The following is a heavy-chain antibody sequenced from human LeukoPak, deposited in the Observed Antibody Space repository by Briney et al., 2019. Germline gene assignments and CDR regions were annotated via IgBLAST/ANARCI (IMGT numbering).Heavy chain of an antibody. CDR1: GFTFNSFA. CDR2: IRGSGGST. V-gene: IGHV3-23*01. Sequence: GGSLRLSCAASGFTFNSFAMNWVRQAPGKGLGWVSSIRGSGGSTYYADSVKGRFTISRDNSTNTLYLQMNSLRAEDTAVYYCAKAAEYYYDSSGPLYFDYWGQGTLVTVSS. D-gene: IGHD3-22*01. J-gene: IGHJ4*02. CDR3: AKAAEYYYDSSGPLYFDY.